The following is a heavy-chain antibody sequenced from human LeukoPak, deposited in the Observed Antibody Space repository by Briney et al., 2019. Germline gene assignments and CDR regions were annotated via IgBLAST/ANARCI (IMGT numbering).Heavy chain of an antibody. J-gene: IGHJ4*02. Sequence: SVNASCKPSGGTFSSYAISCVRQAPGHRLEWMGGISAIFGKANYAQKFQGRVTITTDESTSTAYMELSSVRSEDTAVYYCARSRGYLQYFVYWGQGTLVTVSS. CDR3: ARSRGYLQYFVY. CDR2: ISAIFGKA. CDR1: GGTFSSYA. D-gene: IGHD1-1*01. V-gene: IGHV1-69*05.